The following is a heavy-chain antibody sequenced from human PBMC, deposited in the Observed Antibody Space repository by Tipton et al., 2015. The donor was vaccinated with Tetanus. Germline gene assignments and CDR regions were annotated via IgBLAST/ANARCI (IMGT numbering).Heavy chain of an antibody. V-gene: IGHV4-34*01. Sequence: TLSLTCSVSRGSLRSDDYQWNWIRQPPGKGLEWIGEISPSGNTNYNPSLKSRVTISADTSRNQFSLTLSSVTAADTTVYYCARGSGWADFWGQGTQVTVSS. D-gene: IGHD6-19*01. CDR2: ISPSGNT. J-gene: IGHJ4*02. CDR1: RGSLRSDDYQ. CDR3: ARGSGWADF.